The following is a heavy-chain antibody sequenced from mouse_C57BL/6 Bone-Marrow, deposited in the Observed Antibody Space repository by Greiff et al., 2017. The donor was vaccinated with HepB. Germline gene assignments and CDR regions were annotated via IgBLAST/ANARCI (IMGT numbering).Heavy chain of an antibody. J-gene: IGHJ2*01. CDR3: VHLLLHY. Sequence: VKVVESGPELVKPGASVKISCKASGYAFSSSWMNWVKQRPGKGLEWIGRIYPGDGDTNYNGKFKGKATLAADKSSSTAYMQLSSLTSEDSAVYFCVHLLLHYWGQGTTLTVSS. CDR1: GYAFSSSW. D-gene: IGHD1-1*01. CDR2: IYPGDGDT. V-gene: IGHV1-82*01.